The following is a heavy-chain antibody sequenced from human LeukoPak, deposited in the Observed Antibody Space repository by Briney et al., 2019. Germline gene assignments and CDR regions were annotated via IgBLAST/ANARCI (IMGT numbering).Heavy chain of an antibody. D-gene: IGHD6-13*01. CDR1: GFTLSSYA. V-gene: IGHV3-23*01. CDR3: ARAYSSSWYDY. CDR2: LTGSGGST. Sequence: PGGSLRLSCAASGFTLSSYAMSWVRRAPGKGLEWVSALTGSGGSTYYADSVKGRFSISRDNSKNTLYLQMNSLRDEDTAVYYCARAYSSSWYDYWGQGTLVTVSS. J-gene: IGHJ4*02.